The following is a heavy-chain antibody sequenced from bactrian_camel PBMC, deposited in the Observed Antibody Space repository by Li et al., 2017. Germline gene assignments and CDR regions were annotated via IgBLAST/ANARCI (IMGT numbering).Heavy chain of an antibody. J-gene: IGHJ4*01. CDR1: GFVFSSYG. V-gene: IGHV3S6*01. Sequence: HVQLVESGGGLVQPGGSLRLSCAASGFVFSSYGMHWVRQAPGKGLEWVSGIHSDSSNTGYAESVKGRFTISRDNAKNTLYLQLNSLKTEDTAMYYCAKASYSYSIMPALNWGQGTQVTVS. CDR2: IHSDSSNT. D-gene: IGHD1*01. CDR3: AKASYSYSIMPALN.